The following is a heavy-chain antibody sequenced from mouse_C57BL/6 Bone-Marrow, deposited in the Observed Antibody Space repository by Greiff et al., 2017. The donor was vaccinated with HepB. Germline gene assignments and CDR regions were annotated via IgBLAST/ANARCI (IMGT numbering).Heavy chain of an antibody. CDR1: GYTFTSYW. CDR2: IYPGSGST. J-gene: IGHJ3*01. D-gene: IGHD1-1*01. CDR3: ARSVHYGSSPAWFAY. V-gene: IGHV1-55*01. Sequence: QVQLQQSGAELVKPGASVKMSCKASGYTFTSYWITWVKQRPGQGLEWIGDIYPGSGSTNYNEKFKSKATLTVDTSSSTAYMQLSSLTSEDSAVYYCARSVHYGSSPAWFAYWGQGTLVTVSA.